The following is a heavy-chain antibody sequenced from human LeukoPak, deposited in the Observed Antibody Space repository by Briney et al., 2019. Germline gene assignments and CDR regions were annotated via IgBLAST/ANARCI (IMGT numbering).Heavy chain of an antibody. V-gene: IGHV3-48*01. CDR1: GFTFSSYS. CDR3: ARVQWFGEPPVDY. J-gene: IGHJ4*02. D-gene: IGHD3-10*01. CDR2: ISSSSSTI. Sequence: GGSLRLSCAASGFTFSSYSMNWVRQAPGKGLEWVSYISSSSSTIYYADSVKGRFTISRDNAKNSLYLQMNSLRAEDTAVYYCARVQWFGEPPVDYWGQGTLVTVSS.